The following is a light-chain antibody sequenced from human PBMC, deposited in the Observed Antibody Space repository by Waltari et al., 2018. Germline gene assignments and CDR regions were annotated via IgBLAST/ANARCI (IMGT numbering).Light chain of an antibody. CDR2: DVS. V-gene: IGLV2-11*01. J-gene: IGLJ2*01. CDR1: SSDVGGYNY. CDR3: CSYAGSL. Sequence: QSALTQPRSVSGSPGQSVTISCTGTSSDVGGYNYVSWYQQHPGKAPKLMIYDVSKRPSRVPDRFSGSKAGNTASLTISGLQAEDEADYYCCSYAGSLFGGGTKLTVL.